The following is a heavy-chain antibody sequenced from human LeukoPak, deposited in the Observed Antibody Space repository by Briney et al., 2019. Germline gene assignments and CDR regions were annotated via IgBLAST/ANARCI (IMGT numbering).Heavy chain of an antibody. Sequence: ASVKVSCKASGGTFSSYGISWVRQAPGQGLEWMGWISAYNGNTNYAQKLQGRVTMTTDTSTSTAYMELRSLRSDDTAVYYCARGLDYSRLNVWFDPWGQGTLVTVSS. CDR3: ARGLDYSRLNVWFDP. V-gene: IGHV1-18*01. CDR1: GGTFSSYG. J-gene: IGHJ5*02. D-gene: IGHD3-16*01. CDR2: ISAYNGNT.